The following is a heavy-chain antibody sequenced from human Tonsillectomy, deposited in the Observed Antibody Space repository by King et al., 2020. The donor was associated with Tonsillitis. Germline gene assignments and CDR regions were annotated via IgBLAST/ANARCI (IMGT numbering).Heavy chain of an antibody. Sequence: QLVQSGAEVKKPGSSVKVSCKASGGTFSSYAISWVRQAPGQGLEWMGGIIPIFGTSNYAQKFQGRVTITADESTSTGYMELSGLRSEDTAVYYCVRDRHCAENTCYYGGDYWGQGTLVTVSS. CDR1: GGTFSSYA. V-gene: IGHV1-69*12. J-gene: IGHJ4*02. CDR3: VRDRHCAENTCYYGGDY. CDR2: IIPIFGTS. D-gene: IGHD4-23*01.